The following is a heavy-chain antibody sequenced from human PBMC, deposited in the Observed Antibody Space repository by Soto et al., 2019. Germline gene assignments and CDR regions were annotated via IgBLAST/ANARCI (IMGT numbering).Heavy chain of an antibody. J-gene: IGHJ4*02. CDR1: GFTFSSYD. D-gene: IGHD6-13*01. V-gene: IGHV3-33*01. CDR2: IWYDGSNK. CDR3: ARETDSSSWYLSMHY. Sequence: QVQLVESGGGVVQPGRSLRLSCAASGFTFSSYDMHWVRQAPGKGLEWVAVIWYDGSNKYYADSVKGRFTISRDNSKNTRYLQMNSLRAEDTAVYYCARETDSSSWYLSMHYWGQGTLVTVSS.